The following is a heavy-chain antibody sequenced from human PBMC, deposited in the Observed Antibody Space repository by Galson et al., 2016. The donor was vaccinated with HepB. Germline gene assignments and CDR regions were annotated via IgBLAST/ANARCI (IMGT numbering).Heavy chain of an antibody. CDR2: ISGSGGST. CDR1: GFPFSRFA. CDR3: AKRADGSGCYSMDFDY. V-gene: IGHV3-23*01. J-gene: IGHJ4*02. D-gene: IGHD3-10*01. Sequence: SLRLSCAASGFPFSRFAMTWVRQAPGKGLEWVSVISGSGGSTSYADFAKGRFTISRDKSNNTLFLHMNNLRAEDTAIYYCAKRADGSGCYSMDFDYWGQGTLVTVSS.